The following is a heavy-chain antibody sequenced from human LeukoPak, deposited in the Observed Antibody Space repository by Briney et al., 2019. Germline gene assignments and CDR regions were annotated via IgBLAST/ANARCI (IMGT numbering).Heavy chain of an antibody. D-gene: IGHD3-22*01. V-gene: IGHV3-66*01. J-gene: IGHJ4*02. CDR3: ARVYYYDSSGYDY. Sequence: GGSLRLSCATSAFTVSSNYMSWVRQAPGKGREGVSVIYSGGSTYYVDSVKGRFTMSRDNSKNTLYLQMNSLRAEDTAVYYCARVYYYDSSGYDYWGQGTLVTVSS. CDR2: IYSGGST. CDR1: AFTVSSNY.